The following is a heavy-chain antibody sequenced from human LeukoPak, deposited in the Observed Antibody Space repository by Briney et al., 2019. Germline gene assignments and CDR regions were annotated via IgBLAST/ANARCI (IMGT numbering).Heavy chain of an antibody. CDR3: ARGVRRRVVLAPKYYFDY. J-gene: IGHJ4*02. Sequence: PGGSLRLSCAASGFTFSSYAMSWIRQPPGKGLEWIGEINHSGSTNYNPSLKSRVTISVDTSKNQFSLKLSSVTAADTAVYYCARGVRRRVVLAPKYYFDYWGQGTLVTVSS. CDR1: GFTFSSYA. V-gene: IGHV4-34*01. D-gene: IGHD2-15*01. CDR2: INHSGST.